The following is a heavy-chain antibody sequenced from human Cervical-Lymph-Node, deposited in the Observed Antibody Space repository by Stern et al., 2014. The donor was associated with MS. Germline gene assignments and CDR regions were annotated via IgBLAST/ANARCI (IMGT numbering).Heavy chain of an antibody. CDR2: INPNNGGT. CDR3: ARGRGHGYDFVFLSY. CDR1: RYTFSGFY. J-gene: IGHJ4*02. D-gene: IGHD5-12*01. Sequence: AQLVQSGADVKKPGASVRVSCKASRYTFSGFYMHWVRQAPGQGLEGMGWINPNNGGTKSAQKFQGRVTMTRDTSTSTAYMELSSLTSDDTAVYYCARGRGHGYDFVFLSYWGQGTLVTVSS. V-gene: IGHV1-2*02.